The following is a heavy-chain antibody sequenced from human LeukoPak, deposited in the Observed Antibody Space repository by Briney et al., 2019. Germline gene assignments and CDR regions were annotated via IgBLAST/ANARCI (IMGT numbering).Heavy chain of an antibody. D-gene: IGHD5-24*01. CDR3: ARDAGYRGFDY. J-gene: IGHJ4*02. Sequence: GGSLRLSCAASGFTFSSNWMHWVRQAPGKGLVWVSRINSDGSSTSYADSVKGRFTISRDNAKNTLYLQMNSLRAEDTAVYYCARDAGYRGFDYWGQGTLVTVSS. CDR2: INSDGSST. CDR1: GFTFSSNW. V-gene: IGHV3-74*01.